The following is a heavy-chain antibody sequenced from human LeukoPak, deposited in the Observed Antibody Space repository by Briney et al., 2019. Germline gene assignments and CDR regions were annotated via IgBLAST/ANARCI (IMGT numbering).Heavy chain of an antibody. D-gene: IGHD2-15*01. CDR1: GGSISSGTSY. CDR2: MSTSGST. Sequence: TPSQTLSLTCTVSGGSISSGTSYWSWIRQPAGRGLEWIGRMSTSGSTKYNPSLKSRVTISVDTSKNQFSLKLSSVTAADTAVYYCARQNEYCSGGTCYLGWFDPWGQGTLVTVSS. V-gene: IGHV4-61*02. CDR3: ARQNEYCSGGTCYLGWFDP. J-gene: IGHJ5*02.